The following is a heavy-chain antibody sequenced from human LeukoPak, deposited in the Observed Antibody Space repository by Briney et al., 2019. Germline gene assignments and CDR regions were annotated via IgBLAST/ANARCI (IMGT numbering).Heavy chain of an antibody. D-gene: IGHD3-10*01. J-gene: IGHJ4*02. CDR1: GGSISNYY. Sequence: SETLSLTCTVSGGSISNYYWSWIRQPPGKGLEWIGYIYYSGTTNNNPSLKSRVTISLDTSKSQFSLKLRSVTAADTAVYYCARGKKDDTGSYPADYWGQGTLVTVSS. CDR2: IYYSGTT. V-gene: IGHV4-59*01. CDR3: ARGKKDDTGSYPADY.